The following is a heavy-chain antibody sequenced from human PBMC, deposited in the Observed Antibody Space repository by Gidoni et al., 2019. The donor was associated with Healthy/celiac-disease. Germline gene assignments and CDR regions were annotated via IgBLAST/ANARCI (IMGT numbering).Heavy chain of an antibody. D-gene: IGHD2-8*01. CDR3: ARSSFNDLQGWFDP. CDR2: ISSSSSYI. CDR1: GFTFSSYS. J-gene: IGHJ5*02. V-gene: IGHV3-21*01. Sequence: EVQLVESGGGLVKPGGSLSLSCAASGFTFSSYSMNWVRQAPGKGLEWVSSISSSSSYIYYADSVKGRFTISRDNAKNSLYLQMNSLRAEDTAVYYCARSSFNDLQGWFDPWGQGTLVTVSS.